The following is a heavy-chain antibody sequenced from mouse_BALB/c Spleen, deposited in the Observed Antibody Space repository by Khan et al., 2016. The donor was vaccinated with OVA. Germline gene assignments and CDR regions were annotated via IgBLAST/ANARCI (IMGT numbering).Heavy chain of an antibody. CDR3: ARSRGLYAMDY. J-gene: IGHJ4*01. Sequence: EVQLQQSGAELVKPGASVKMSCTVSGFNIEDTYMHWVKQRPEQGLEWIGRIDPANGNTKYDPKFQDKATITVDSSSNTAYLQLSSLTSDDTAVYYCARSRGLYAMDYWGQGTSVTVSS. CDR1: GFNIEDTY. CDR2: IDPANGNT. V-gene: IGHV14-3*02.